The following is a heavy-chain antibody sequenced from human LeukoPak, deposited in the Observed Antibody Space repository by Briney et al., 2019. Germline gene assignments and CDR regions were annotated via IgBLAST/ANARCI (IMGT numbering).Heavy chain of an antibody. CDR3: ARGKVTTPPYYYGLDL. D-gene: IGHD2-21*02. J-gene: IGHJ6*02. CDR1: GYTFTSYG. V-gene: IGHV1-18*01. CDR2: INTYNGKT. Sequence: ASVKVSCKASGYTFTSYGITWVRQAPGQGLEWMAWINTYNGKTNYAQKVQDRVTLATDTSTRTADMELRTLTSDDTAVYYCARGKVTTPPYYYGLDLWGQGTTVIVSS.